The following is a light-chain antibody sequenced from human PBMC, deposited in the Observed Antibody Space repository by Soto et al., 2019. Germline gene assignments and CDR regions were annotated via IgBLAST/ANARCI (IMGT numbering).Light chain of an antibody. Sequence: QSLVTQPPSASGTPGQRFTISCSGSSSNIESNTVTWYQQLPGTAPKLVIYSNYDRPSGVPDRFSGSTSGTSASLVIRGLQSEDEADYYCAAWDDILNGYVFGGGTKVTVL. CDR2: SNY. CDR1: SSNIESNT. CDR3: AAWDDILNGYV. V-gene: IGLV1-44*01. J-gene: IGLJ1*01.